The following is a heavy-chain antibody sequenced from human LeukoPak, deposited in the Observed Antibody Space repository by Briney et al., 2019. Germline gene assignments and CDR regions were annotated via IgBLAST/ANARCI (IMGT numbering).Heavy chain of an antibody. V-gene: IGHV3-48*04. CDR2: ISSSSSTI. Sequence: GSLRLSCAASGFTFSSYSMNWVRQAPGKGLEWVSYISSSSSTIYYADSVKGRFTISRDNAKNSLYLQMNSLRAEDTAVYYCARVLRTYIAAAGFDYWGQGTLVTVSS. D-gene: IGHD6-13*01. CDR1: GFTFSSYS. J-gene: IGHJ4*02. CDR3: ARVLRTYIAAAGFDY.